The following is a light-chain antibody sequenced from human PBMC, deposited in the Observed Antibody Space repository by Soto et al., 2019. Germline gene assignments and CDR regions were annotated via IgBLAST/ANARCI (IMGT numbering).Light chain of an antibody. CDR2: GVS. CDR3: QQYNSYSVT. J-gene: IGKJ1*01. CDR1: QSISRG. Sequence: DLQMTQSPSTLSGYVGDRVTINCRASQSISRGLAWYQQKTGKDTKFLIDGVSSLKSGVPSRFSCSGSGTEFTLVISSLQPDELATYDCQQYNSYSVTVGQETKVEIK. V-gene: IGKV1-5*01.